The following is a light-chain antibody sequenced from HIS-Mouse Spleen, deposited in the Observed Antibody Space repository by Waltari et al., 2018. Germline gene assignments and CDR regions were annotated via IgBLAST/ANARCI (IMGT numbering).Light chain of an antibody. CDR2: DAS. CDR3: QQRSNWPPIT. J-gene: IGKJ3*01. V-gene: IGKV3-11*01. CDR1: QSVSSY. Sequence: EIVLTKSPATLSLSPGERATLPCRASQSVSSYLAWYQQKPGQAPRLLIYDASNRATGIPARFSGSGSGTYFTLTISRLEPEDFAVYYCQQRSNWPPITFGPGTKVDIK.